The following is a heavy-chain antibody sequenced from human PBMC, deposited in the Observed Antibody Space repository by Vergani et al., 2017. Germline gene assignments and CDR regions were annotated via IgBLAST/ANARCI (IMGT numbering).Heavy chain of an antibody. V-gene: IGHV3-33*01. CDR3: ARDSLSKVRGADYGMDV. CDR1: GFTFSSYG. J-gene: IGHJ6*02. Sequence: QVQLVESGGGVVQPGRSLRLSCAASGFTFSSYGMHWVRQAPGKGLEWVAVIWYDGSNKYYADSVKGRFTISRDNSKNTLYLQMNSLRAEDTAVYYCARDSLSKVRGADYGMDVWGQGTTVTVSS. D-gene: IGHD3-10*01. CDR2: IWYDGSNK.